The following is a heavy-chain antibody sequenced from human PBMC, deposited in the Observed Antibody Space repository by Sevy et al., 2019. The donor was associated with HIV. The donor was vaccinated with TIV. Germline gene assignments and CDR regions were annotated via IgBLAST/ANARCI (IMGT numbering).Heavy chain of an antibody. CDR1: GFTFSNYW. V-gene: IGHV3-7*01. D-gene: IGHD6-13*01. CDR2: IKQDGSEK. CDR3: ARSVRAAGTFDP. Sequence: GGSLRLSCAASGFTFSNYWMSWVRQAAGKGLEWVASIKQDGSEKYYVDSVKGRFTISRDNAKNSLFVQMNSLRAEDTAMYFCARSVRAAGTFDPWGQGTLVTVSS. J-gene: IGHJ5*02.